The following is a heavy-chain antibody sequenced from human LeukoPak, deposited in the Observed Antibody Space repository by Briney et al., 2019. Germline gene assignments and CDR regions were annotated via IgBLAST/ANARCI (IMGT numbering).Heavy chain of an antibody. CDR1: GFNFTTSS. Sequence: PGGSLRLSCAASGFNFTTSSMNWVRQAPGKGLEWVSYISSSSTSIYYADSVKGRFTISRDNAKKSLYLQMNSLRAEDTAVYYCASRFYGSGSFWGQGTMVTVSS. V-gene: IGHV3-48*04. J-gene: IGHJ3*01. D-gene: IGHD3-10*01. CDR2: ISSSSTSI. CDR3: ASRFYGSGSF.